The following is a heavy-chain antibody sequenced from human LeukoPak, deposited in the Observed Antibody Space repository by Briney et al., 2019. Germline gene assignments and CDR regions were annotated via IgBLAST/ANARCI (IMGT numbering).Heavy chain of an antibody. CDR2: INPSGGST. J-gene: IGHJ4*02. CDR3: AREFAHVDTAMVFDY. D-gene: IGHD5-18*01. CDR1: GYTFTSYY. Sequence: ASVKVSCKASGYTFTSYYIHWVRQAPGQGLEWMGIINPSGGSTSYARKFQGRVTMTRDTSTSTVYMELSSLRSEDTAVYYCAREFAHVDTAMVFDYWGQGPLVTVSS. V-gene: IGHV1-46*01.